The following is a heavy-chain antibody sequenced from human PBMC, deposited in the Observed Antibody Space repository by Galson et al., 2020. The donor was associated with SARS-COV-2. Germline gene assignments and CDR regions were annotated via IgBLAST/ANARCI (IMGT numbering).Heavy chain of an antibody. CDR1: GCIISDYA. D-gene: IGHD2-2*01. CDR2: ISPNGGTS. V-gene: IGHV3-64D*06. CDR3: LSYSSTRQNH. Sequence: SLKLTCSASGCIISDYAMHWVRQAPAKGLGYVSAISPNGGTSFYADSVNGRFTMSRDNSENMFYLQMTALRLEDTAFYYCLSYSSTRQNHWGQGARVTVSS. J-gene: IGHJ5*02.